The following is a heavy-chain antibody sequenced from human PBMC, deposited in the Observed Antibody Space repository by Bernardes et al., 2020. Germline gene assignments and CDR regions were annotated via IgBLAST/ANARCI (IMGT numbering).Heavy chain of an antibody. D-gene: IGHD3-16*02. CDR2: INPNSGGT. J-gene: IGHJ6*02. CDR1: GYTFTGYY. CDR3: ARGQAAYYDHIWGSYRPDYYYGMDV. V-gene: IGHV1-2*04. Sequence: ASVKVSCKASGYTFTGYYMHWVRQAPGQGLEWMGWINPNSGGTNYAQKFQGWVTMTRDTSISTAYMELSRLRSDDTAVYYCARGQAAYYDHIWGSYRPDYYYGMDVWGQGTTVTVSS.